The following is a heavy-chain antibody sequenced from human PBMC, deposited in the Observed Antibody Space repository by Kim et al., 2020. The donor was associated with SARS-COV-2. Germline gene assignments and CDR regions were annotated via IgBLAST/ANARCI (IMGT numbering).Heavy chain of an antibody. J-gene: IGHJ4*02. D-gene: IGHD3-10*01. Sequence: QKFQGRVTMTRNTSISTAYMELSSLRSEDTAVYYCARGQRNYYGSGSFDYWGQGTLVTVSS. CDR3: ARGQRNYYGSGSFDY. V-gene: IGHV1-8*01.